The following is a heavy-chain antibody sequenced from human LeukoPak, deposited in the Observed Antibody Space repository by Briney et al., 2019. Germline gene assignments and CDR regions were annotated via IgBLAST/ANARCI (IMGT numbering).Heavy chain of an antibody. V-gene: IGHV3-30*18. Sequence: GRSLRLSCAASGFTFSSYGTHWVRQAPGKGLEWVAVISHDGTNKYYIDSVKGRFTVSRDNSKNTLYLQMNSLRAEDTALYYCAKARGYSYGSLRAYYYGMDVWGQGTTVTVSS. CDR1: GFTFSSYG. CDR3: AKARGYSYGSLRAYYYGMDV. CDR2: ISHDGTNK. J-gene: IGHJ6*02. D-gene: IGHD5-18*01.